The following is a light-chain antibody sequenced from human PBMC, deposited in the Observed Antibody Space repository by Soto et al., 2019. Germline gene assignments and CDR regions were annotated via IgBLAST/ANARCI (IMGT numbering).Light chain of an antibody. CDR3: SSYTSSITVV. Sequence: QSALTQPASVSGSPGQSITISCTGTSSDVGGYNYVSWYQHHPGKAPKLMIYEVSNRPSGVSIRFSGSKSGNTASLTISGLQAEDEADYYCSSYTSSITVVFGGGTKLTVL. V-gene: IGLV2-14*01. CDR1: SSDVGGYNY. CDR2: EVS. J-gene: IGLJ2*01.